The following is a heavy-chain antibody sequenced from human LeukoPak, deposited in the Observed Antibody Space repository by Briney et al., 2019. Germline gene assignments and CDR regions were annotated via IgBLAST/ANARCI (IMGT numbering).Heavy chain of an antibody. V-gene: IGHV4-39*01. CDR3: ARQVNWVVAATVNWFDP. Sequence: SETLSLTCTVSGSSISSYYWGWIRQPPGKGLEWIGSIYYSGSTYYNPSLKSRVTISVDTSKNQFSLKLSSVTAADTAVYYCARQVNWVVAATVNWFDPWGQGTLVTVSS. CDR2: IYYSGST. D-gene: IGHD2-15*01. J-gene: IGHJ5*02. CDR1: GSSISSYY.